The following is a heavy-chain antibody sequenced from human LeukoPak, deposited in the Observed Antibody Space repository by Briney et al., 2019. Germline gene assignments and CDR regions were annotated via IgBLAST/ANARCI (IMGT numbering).Heavy chain of an antibody. CDR2: ISGSGGST. Sequence: GGSLRLSCAASGFTFSSYAMSWVRQAPGKGLEWVSSISGSGGSTYYADSVKGRFTISRDNSNNTLYLQMNSLRAEDTAVYYCAKASVSSSWFDAFDIWGQGTMVTVSS. V-gene: IGHV3-23*01. CDR3: AKASVSSSWFDAFDI. CDR1: GFTFSSYA. D-gene: IGHD6-13*01. J-gene: IGHJ3*02.